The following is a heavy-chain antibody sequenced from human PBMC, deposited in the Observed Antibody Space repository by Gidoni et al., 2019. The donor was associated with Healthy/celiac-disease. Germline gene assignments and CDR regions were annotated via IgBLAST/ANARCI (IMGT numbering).Heavy chain of an antibody. J-gene: IGHJ4*02. V-gene: IGHV1-2*06. CDR3: ARGVGRQVVGFDY. Sequence: QVQLVQSGDEVKKPGASVKVSCKASGYTYTGYYMHWVRQAPGQGLEWMGRINPNSGGTNYAQKFQGRVTMTRDTSISTAYMELSRLRSDDTAVYYCARGVGRQVVGFDYWGQGTLVTVSS. D-gene: IGHD2-15*01. CDR1: GYTYTGYY. CDR2: INPNSGGT.